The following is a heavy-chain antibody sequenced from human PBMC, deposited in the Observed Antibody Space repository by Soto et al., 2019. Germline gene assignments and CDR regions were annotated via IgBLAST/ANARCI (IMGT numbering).Heavy chain of an antibody. Sequence: SETLSLTCAVSGGSISSGGYSWYWIRQPPGKGLEWIGYIYHSGSTYYNPSLKSRVTISVDRSKNQFSLKLSSVTAADTAVYYCAAAPRYWGQGTLVTVSS. V-gene: IGHV4-30-2*01. CDR1: GGSISSGGYS. D-gene: IGHD6-13*01. CDR3: AAAPRY. J-gene: IGHJ4*02. CDR2: IYHSGST.